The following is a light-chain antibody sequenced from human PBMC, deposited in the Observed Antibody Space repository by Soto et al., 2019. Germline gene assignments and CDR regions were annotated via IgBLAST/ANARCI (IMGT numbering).Light chain of an antibody. J-gene: IGKJ5*01. V-gene: IGKV3-15*01. Sequence: GERVDLGCRASQSINRNLAWYQQQPGQAPRLLIYGASTRATAVPDRFICSGSGTDYTRPISRLHSEDVAVYYGQPHSDWRITIEQGTRLEIK. CDR1: QSINRN. CDR2: GAS. CDR3: QPHSDWRIT.